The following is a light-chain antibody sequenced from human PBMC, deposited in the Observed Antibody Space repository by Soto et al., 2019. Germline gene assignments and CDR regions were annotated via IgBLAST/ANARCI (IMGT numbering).Light chain of an antibody. CDR1: QSLNSW. CDR2: KAS. J-gene: IGKJ1*01. V-gene: IGKV1-5*03. Sequence: DIPMTQSPSTLSASVGDRVTITCQASQSLNSWLAWYQHKPGKAPKLLIHKASILASGVPSRFSGSDSGAEFTLTISSLQPDDFATYYCQHYIGYSGMFGQGTKVDIK. CDR3: QHYIGYSGM.